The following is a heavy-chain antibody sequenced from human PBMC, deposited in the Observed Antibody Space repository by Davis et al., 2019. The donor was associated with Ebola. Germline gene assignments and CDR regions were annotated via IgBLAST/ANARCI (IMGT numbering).Heavy chain of an antibody. V-gene: IGHV1-69*13. Sequence: AASVKVSCQASGGTFSSYAISWVRQAPGQGLEWMGGIIPIFGTANYAQKFQGRVTITADESTSTAYMELSSLRSEDTAVYYCARGRGYDYSNYVHYYGMDVWGQGTTVTVSS. CDR2: IIPIFGTA. CDR3: ARGRGYDYSNYVHYYGMDV. J-gene: IGHJ6*02. CDR1: GGTFSSYA. D-gene: IGHD4-11*01.